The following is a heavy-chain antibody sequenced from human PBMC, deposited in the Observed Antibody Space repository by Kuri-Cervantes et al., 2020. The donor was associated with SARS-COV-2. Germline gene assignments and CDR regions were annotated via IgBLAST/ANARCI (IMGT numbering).Heavy chain of an antibody. J-gene: IGHJ4*02. CDR2: INSDGSST. CDR1: GFTFSSYW. Sequence: GGSLRLSCAASGFTFSSYWMHWVRQAPGEGLVWVSRINSDGSSTSYADSVKGRFTISRDNAKNTLYLQMNSLRAEDTAVYYCARSIVGATTPGYWGQGTLVTVSS. D-gene: IGHD1-26*01. CDR3: ARSIVGATTPGY. V-gene: IGHV3-74*01.